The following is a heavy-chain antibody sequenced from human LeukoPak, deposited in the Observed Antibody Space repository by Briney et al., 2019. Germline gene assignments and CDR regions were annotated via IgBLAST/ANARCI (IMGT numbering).Heavy chain of an antibody. V-gene: IGHV4-39*07. CDR1: GGSISTSYYY. Sequence: SETLSLTCTVSGGSISTSYYYWDWIRQPPGKGLEWIGSIYYSGSTYYNPSLKSRVTISVDTSKNQFSLKLSSVTAADTAVYYCARDGDSGYDRNPAFDYWGQGTLVTVSS. CDR2: IYYSGST. D-gene: IGHD5-12*01. CDR3: ARDGDSGYDRNPAFDY. J-gene: IGHJ4*02.